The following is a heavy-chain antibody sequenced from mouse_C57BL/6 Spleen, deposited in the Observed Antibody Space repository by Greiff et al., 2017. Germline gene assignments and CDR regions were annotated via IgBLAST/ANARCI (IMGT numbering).Heavy chain of an antibody. CDR3: ARPITTVVATRAMDY. V-gene: IGHV5-17*01. J-gene: IGHJ4*01. CDR1: GFTFSDYG. CDR2: LSSGSSTI. Sequence: EVMLVESGGGLVKPGGSLKLSCAASGFTFSDYGMHWVRQAPEKGLEWVAYLSSGSSTIYYADTVKGRFTISRDNAKNTLFLQMTSLRSEDTAMYYCARPITTVVATRAMDYWGQGTSVTVSS. D-gene: IGHD1-1*01.